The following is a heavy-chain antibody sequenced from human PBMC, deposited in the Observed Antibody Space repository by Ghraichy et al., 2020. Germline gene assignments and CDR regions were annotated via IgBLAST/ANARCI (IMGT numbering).Heavy chain of an antibody. CDR2: TSGNNGNT. CDR1: GYTFTSYG. J-gene: IGHJ4*02. V-gene: IGHV1-18*01. Sequence: ASVKVSCKASGYTFTSYGIHWVRQAPGQGLEWMGWTSGNNGNTNYAQKLQDRVTMTTDTSTTTAYMELRSLTSDDTAVYYCAKDGGRGGLSDNWGQGTLVTVSS. CDR3: AKDGGRGGLSDN. D-gene: IGHD2-15*01.